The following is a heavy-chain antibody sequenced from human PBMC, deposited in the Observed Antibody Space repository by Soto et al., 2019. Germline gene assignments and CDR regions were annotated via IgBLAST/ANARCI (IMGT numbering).Heavy chain of an antibody. D-gene: IGHD6-13*01. CDR1: GYPFTSYA. V-gene: IGHV1-3*01. CDR3: ARWRVCHYYYYGMDV. J-gene: IGHJ6*02. CDR2: INAGNGNT. Sequence: GASVKVSCKASGYPFTSYAMHWVRQAPGQRLEWMGWINAGNGNTKYSQKFQGRVTITRDTSASTAYMELSSLRSEDTAVYYCARWRVCHYYYYGMDVWGQGATVTVSS.